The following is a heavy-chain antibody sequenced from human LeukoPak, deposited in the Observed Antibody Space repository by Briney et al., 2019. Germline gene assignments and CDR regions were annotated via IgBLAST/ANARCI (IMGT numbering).Heavy chain of an antibody. D-gene: IGHD1-26*01. V-gene: IGHV3-33*06. Sequence: PGRSLRLSCVTSGFTFSNYAMHWVRQAPGKGLEWVAVIQFDGRNKDHADSVKGRFTISRDNSKNTLYLQMNSLRAEDTAVYYCAKGGADWGQGTLVSVSS. CDR3: AKGGAD. CDR1: GFTFSNYA. CDR2: IQFDGRNK. J-gene: IGHJ4*02.